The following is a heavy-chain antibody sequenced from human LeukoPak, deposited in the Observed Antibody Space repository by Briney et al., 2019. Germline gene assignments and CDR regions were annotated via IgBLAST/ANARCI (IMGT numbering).Heavy chain of an antibody. CDR2: ITATGGAI. Sequence: GGSLRLSCAASGFTFASYAMGWVRQAPGKGPEWVSAITATGGAIYYADSVKGRFTISRDNSKNTLYLQMNTLRAEDTALYYCAKGEYTSSLYFDSWGQGTLVTVSS. J-gene: IGHJ4*02. V-gene: IGHV3-23*01. CDR3: AKGEYTSSLYFDS. D-gene: IGHD6-13*01. CDR1: GFTFASYA.